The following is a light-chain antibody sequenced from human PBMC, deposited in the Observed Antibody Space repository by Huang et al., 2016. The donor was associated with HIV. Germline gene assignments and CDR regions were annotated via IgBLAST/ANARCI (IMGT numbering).Light chain of an antibody. J-gene: IGKJ1*01. V-gene: IGKV1-NL1*01. CDR3: QQYFSPLRT. CDR1: KAISKS. Sequence: DIQMTQSPSSLSAYVGDRVTITCRASKAISKSLAWYQQKPGKAPKLLVYIATRLESGVPSRFSGSGSETDYTLTISSLQPEDSATYYCQQYFSPLRTFGQGTKVEIK. CDR2: IAT.